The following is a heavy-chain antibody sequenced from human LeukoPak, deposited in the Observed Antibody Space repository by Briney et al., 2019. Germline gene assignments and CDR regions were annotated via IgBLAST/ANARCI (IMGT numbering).Heavy chain of an antibody. Sequence: SETLSLICAVYGGSFGGYYWSWIRQPPGKGREWIGEINHSGSTNYNPSLKSRVTISVDTSKHQFSLKLSSVTAANTAVYYCASYENWFDPWGQGTLVTVSS. J-gene: IGHJ5*02. CDR2: INHSGST. D-gene: IGHD3-22*01. V-gene: IGHV4-34*01. CDR1: GGSFGGYY. CDR3: ASYENWFDP.